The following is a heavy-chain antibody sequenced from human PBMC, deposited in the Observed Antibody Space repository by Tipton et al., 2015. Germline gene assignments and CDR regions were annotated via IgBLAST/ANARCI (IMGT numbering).Heavy chain of an antibody. V-gene: IGHV3-74*01. Sequence: SLRLSCAASGFTFSIFWMHWVRQAPGKGLVWVSRINSDGSTIDYADSVKGRFTISRDNAKNTLYLQMNSLGGEDTAVYYCARVDYSSYENFDQWGQGTLVTVSS. CDR1: GFTFSIFW. D-gene: IGHD3-10*01. CDR2: INSDGSTI. J-gene: IGHJ4*02. CDR3: ARVDYSSYENFDQ.